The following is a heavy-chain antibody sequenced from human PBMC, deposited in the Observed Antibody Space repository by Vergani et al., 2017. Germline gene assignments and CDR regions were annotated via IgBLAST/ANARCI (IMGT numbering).Heavy chain of an antibody. D-gene: IGHD2-2*01. V-gene: IGHV4-34*01. Sequence: QVQLQQWGAGLLKPSETLSLTCAVYGGSFSGYYWSWIRQPPGKGLEWIGEINHSGSTNYNPSLKSRVTISVDTSKNQFSLKLSSVTAADTAVYYCARRPGSSTSCYVNYYYYMDVWGKGP. CDR1: GGSFSGYY. CDR2: INHSGST. J-gene: IGHJ6*03. CDR3: ARRPGSSTSCYVNYYYYMDV.